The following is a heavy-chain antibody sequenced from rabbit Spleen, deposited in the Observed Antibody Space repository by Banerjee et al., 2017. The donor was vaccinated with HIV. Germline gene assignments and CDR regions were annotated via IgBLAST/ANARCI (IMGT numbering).Heavy chain of an antibody. V-gene: IGHV1S45*01. CDR2: IDSSSSDFT. J-gene: IGHJ6*01. D-gene: IGHD8-1*01. CDR3: ARDSGSSFSSYGMDL. Sequence: QEQLVESGGDLVKPGASLTLTCTASGVSFSFNSYMCWVRQAPGKGLEWIACIDSSSSDFTYFASWAKGRFTISKTSSTTVTLQMTSLTAADTATYFCARDSGSSFSSYGMDLWGPGTLVTVS. CDR1: GVSFSFNSY.